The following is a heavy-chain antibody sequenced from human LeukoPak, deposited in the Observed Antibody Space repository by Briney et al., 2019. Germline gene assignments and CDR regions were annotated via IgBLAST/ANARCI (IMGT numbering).Heavy chain of an antibody. J-gene: IGHJ4*02. CDR1: GFTFRNNH. Sequence: GGSLRLSCAVSGFTFRNNHMHWVRQAPGKGLEWVAVISYDGSNKYYADSVKGRFTISRDNSKNTLYLQMNSLRAEDTAVYYCAREGYSYGYCALDYWGQGTLVTVSS. D-gene: IGHD5-18*01. CDR3: AREGYSYGYCALDY. CDR2: ISYDGSNK. V-gene: IGHV3-30-3*01.